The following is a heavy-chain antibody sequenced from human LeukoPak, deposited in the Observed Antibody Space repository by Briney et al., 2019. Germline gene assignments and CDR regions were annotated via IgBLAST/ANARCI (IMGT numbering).Heavy chain of an antibody. J-gene: IGHJ4*02. CDR1: GGTFSSYS. V-gene: IGHV1-69*05. D-gene: IGHD4-11*01. CDR3: ASDHDYRAFDY. CDR2: INPIFGTT. Sequence: SVKVSRKASGGTFSSYSISWVRQAPGQGLEWMGRINPIFGTTNYAQKFQGRVTITTDKSKSTVYMELSSLRSEDTAVYYCASDHDYRAFDYWGQGTLVTVSS.